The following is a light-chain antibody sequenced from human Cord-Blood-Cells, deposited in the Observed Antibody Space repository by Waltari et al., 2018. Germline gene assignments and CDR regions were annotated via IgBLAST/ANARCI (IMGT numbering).Light chain of an antibody. J-gene: IGLJ2*01. V-gene: IGLV2-23*02. CDR1: SSDVGSYNL. CDR2: EVS. CDR3: CSYAGSSTLV. Sequence: QSALTQPASVSGSPGQSITISCTGTSSDVGSYNLVSWDQQHPGKAPKLMIYEVSKRPSGVSNRFSGSKSGNTASLTIAGLQAEDEADYYCCSYAGSSTLVFGGGTKLTV.